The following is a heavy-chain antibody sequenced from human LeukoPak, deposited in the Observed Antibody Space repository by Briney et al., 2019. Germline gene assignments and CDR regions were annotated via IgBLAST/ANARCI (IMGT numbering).Heavy chain of an antibody. V-gene: IGHV4-34*04. CDR3: ARGARPLGWFVVGRPPSEYYLDN. CDR2: VNHSGST. D-gene: IGHD3-3*01. CDR1: GGSFSAHY. Sequence: SETLSLTCAVYGGSFSAHYWNWIRQVPGKGLEWIGGVNHSGSTNTNPSLKGRATLSLDTSKNQFSLKLTSVTAADTAFYYCARGARPLGWFVVGRPPSEYYLDNWGQGTQVTVSS. J-gene: IGHJ4*02.